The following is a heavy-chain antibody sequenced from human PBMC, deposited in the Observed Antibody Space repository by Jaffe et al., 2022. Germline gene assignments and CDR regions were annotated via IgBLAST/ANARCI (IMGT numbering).Heavy chain of an antibody. D-gene: IGHD4-17*01. CDR2: IIPIFGTA. CDR1: GGTFSSYA. J-gene: IGHJ4*02. Sequence: QVQLVQSGAEVKKPGSSVKVSCKASGGTFSSYAISWVRQAPGQGLEWMGGIIPIFGTANYAQKFQGRVTITADESTSTAYMELSSLRSEDTAVYYCASSPGPHDGDYRRPLGPFDYWGQGTLVTVSS. V-gene: IGHV1-69*01. CDR3: ASSPGPHDGDYRRPLGPFDY.